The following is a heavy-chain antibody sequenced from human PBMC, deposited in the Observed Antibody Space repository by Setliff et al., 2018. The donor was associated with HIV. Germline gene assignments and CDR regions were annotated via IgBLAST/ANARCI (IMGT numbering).Heavy chain of an antibody. J-gene: IGHJ4*02. Sequence: GGSLRLSCAASGFTFSNYEMNWVRQAPGKGLEWVSYIISSGTTIYYADSVKGRFTISRDNAKNSLYLQMNSLRAEDTAVYYCARPNYYDSSGSFDHWGQGTLVTVSS. D-gene: IGHD3-22*01. CDR2: IISSGTTI. CDR1: GFTFSNYE. CDR3: ARPNYYDSSGSFDH. V-gene: IGHV3-48*03.